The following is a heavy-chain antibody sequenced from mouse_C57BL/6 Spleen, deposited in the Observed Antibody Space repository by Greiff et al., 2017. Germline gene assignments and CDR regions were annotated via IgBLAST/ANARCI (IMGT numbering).Heavy chain of an antibody. Sequence: VQLQQPGAELVRPGSSVKLTCKASGYTFTSYWMDWVKQRPGQGLEWIGNIYPSDSETHYNQKFKDKATLTVDKSSSTAYMQLSSLTSEDSAVYYCARCPSIYYDYPYAMDYWGQGTSVTVSS. CDR1: GYTFTSYW. CDR2: IYPSDSET. CDR3: ARCPSIYYDYPYAMDY. V-gene: IGHV1-61*01. J-gene: IGHJ4*01. D-gene: IGHD2-4*01.